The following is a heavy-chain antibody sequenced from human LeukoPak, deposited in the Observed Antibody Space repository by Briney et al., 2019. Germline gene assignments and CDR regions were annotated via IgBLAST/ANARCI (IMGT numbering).Heavy chain of an antibody. Sequence: KPSETLSLTCTVSGGSISSYYWSWIRQPPGKGLEWIGYIYYSGSTNYNPSLKSRVTISVDTSKNQFSLKLSSVTAADTAVYYCAREKGYDGIDYWGQGTLVTVSS. CDR1: GGSISSYY. CDR2: IYYSGST. D-gene: IGHD3-16*01. CDR3: AREKGYDGIDY. V-gene: IGHV4-59*01. J-gene: IGHJ4*02.